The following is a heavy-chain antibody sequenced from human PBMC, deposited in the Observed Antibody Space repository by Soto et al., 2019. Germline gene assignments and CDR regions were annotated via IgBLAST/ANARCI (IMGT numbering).Heavy chain of an antibody. V-gene: IGHV3-7*03. CDR2: IKTDESEK. CDR3: TRDGYPFALDV. J-gene: IGHJ6*02. D-gene: IGHD5-12*01. Sequence: GGSLRLSCAASGFTFSTYWKSWVRQAPGKGLEWVANIKTDESEKYYVDSVRGRFTTSRDNARNLFYLQMNSLTGGDTAVYYCTRDGYPFALDVWGLGTSVTVSS. CDR1: GFTFSTYW.